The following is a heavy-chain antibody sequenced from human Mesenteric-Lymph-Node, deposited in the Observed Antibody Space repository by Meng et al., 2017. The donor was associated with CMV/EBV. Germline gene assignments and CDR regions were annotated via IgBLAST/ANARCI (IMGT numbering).Heavy chain of an antibody. CDR2: IYYSGST. D-gene: IGHD2-2*01. V-gene: IGHV4-61*01. CDR1: GGSVSSGSYY. CDR3: ARDSKYQLLYAFDI. Sequence: SETLSLTCTVSGGSVSSGSYYWSWIRQPPGKGLEWIGYIYYSGSTNYNPSLKSRVTISVDTSKNQFSLKLSSVTAADTAVYYCARDSKYQLLYAFDIWGQGTMVTVSS. J-gene: IGHJ3*02.